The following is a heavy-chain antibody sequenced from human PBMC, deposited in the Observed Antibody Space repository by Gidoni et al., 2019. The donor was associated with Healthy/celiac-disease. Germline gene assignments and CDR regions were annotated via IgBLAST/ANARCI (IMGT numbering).Heavy chain of an antibody. Sequence: QVQLQESGPGLVQPSETLSLTCKVSGGSISSYYWSWIRQPPGKGLEWLGYIYYSGSSNYNPSLKSRVTISVDTSKNQFSLKLSSVTAADTAVYYCARDRGLRDAFDIWGQGTMVTVSS. D-gene: IGHD5-12*01. J-gene: IGHJ3*02. V-gene: IGHV4-59*01. CDR2: IYYSGSS. CDR1: GGSISSYY. CDR3: ARDRGLRDAFDI.